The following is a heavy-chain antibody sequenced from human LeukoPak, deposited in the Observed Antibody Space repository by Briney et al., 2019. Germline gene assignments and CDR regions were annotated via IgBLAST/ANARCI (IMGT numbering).Heavy chain of an antibody. Sequence: PGGSLRLSCAASGFTFSSYEMNWVRQAPGKGLEGVSYISSSGSTIYYADSVKGRFTISRDNAKNSLFLQMNSLRAEDTAVYYCARDQGSGWWAYWGQGTLVTVSS. D-gene: IGHD6-19*01. CDR3: ARDQGSGWWAY. CDR1: GFTFSSYE. CDR2: ISSSGSTI. V-gene: IGHV3-48*03. J-gene: IGHJ4*02.